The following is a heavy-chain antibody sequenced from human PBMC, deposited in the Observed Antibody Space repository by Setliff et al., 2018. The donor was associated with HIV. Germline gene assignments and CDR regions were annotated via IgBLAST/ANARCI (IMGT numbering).Heavy chain of an antibody. CDR3: ATGTIEGLTRYDYYYMDV. D-gene: IGHD3-3*01. Sequence: ASVKVSCKASGYTFTDYYIQWVQQAPGKGLEWMGHVDPENGETIYAERFQGRVTMTADTSTDTAYMELSSLRPEDTAVYYCATGTIEGLTRYDYYYMDVWGKGTTVTVSS. CDR1: GYTFTDYY. V-gene: IGHV1-69-2*01. J-gene: IGHJ6*03. CDR2: VDPENGET.